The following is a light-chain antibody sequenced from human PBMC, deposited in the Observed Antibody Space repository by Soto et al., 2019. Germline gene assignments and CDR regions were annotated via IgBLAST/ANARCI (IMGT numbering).Light chain of an antibody. V-gene: IGLV2-14*02. J-gene: IGLJ1*01. CDR2: DVS. Sequence: QSALTQPASVSGSPGQSITISCTGISSDVGSYNHVSWYQQHPGKAPKLMIYDVSNRPSGVSSRFSGSKSGNTASLSISGLQAEDEADYYCSSYTSSSTLVFGTGTKVTVL. CDR1: SSDVGSYNH. CDR3: SSYTSSSTLV.